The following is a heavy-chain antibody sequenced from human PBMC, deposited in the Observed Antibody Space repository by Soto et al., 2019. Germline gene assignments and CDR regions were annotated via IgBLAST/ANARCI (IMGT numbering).Heavy chain of an antibody. Sequence: PSETPSLTCSVSGGSISDYYWSWIRQPPGKGLEWIGYIYDSGITNKNPSLRNRVTVSVDTSKNQFSLKLSSVTAADTAVYYCARSGESYYDFWGQGALVTVSS. CDR3: ARSGESYYDF. D-gene: IGHD1-26*01. V-gene: IGHV4-59*01. CDR1: GGSISDYY. J-gene: IGHJ4*02. CDR2: IYDSGIT.